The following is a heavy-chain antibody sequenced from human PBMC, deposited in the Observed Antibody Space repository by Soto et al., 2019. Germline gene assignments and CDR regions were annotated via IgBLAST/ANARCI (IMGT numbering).Heavy chain of an antibody. CDR3: ARHNYCGGDCYSDYYYYGMDV. Sequence: EVQLVQSGAEVKKPGESLKISCKGSGYSFTNYWIGWVRQMPGKGLEWMGIIYPGDSDTRYSPSFQGQVTISADKSISTAYLQWSSLKASDTAMYYCARHNYCGGDCYSDYYYYGMDVWGQGTTVTVSS. V-gene: IGHV5-51*01. CDR1: GYSFTNYW. CDR2: IYPGDSDT. J-gene: IGHJ6*02. D-gene: IGHD2-21*02.